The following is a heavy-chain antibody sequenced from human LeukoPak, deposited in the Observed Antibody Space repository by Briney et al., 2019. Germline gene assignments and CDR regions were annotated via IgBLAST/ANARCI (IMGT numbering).Heavy chain of an antibody. CDR1: GYTFTGYY. CDR3: ARDIISSSWYEIDY. V-gene: IGHV1-2*06. Sequence: ASVKVSCKASGYTFTGYYMHWVRQAPGQGLEWMGPINPNSGGTNYAQKFQGRVTMTSDTSISTAYMELSRLRSDDTAVYYCARDIISSSWYEIDYWGQGTLVTVSS. J-gene: IGHJ4*02. CDR2: INPNSGGT. D-gene: IGHD6-13*01.